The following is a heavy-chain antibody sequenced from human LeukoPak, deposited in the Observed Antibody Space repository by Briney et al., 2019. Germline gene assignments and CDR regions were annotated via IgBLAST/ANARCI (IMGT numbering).Heavy chain of an antibody. CDR1: GFTVSSNY. V-gene: IGHV3-23*01. J-gene: IGHJ4*02. CDR2: ISGSGGST. D-gene: IGHD1/OR15-1a*01. Sequence: GGSLRLSCAASGFTVSSNYMSWVRQAPGKGLEWVSAISGSGGSTYYADSVKGRFTISRDNSKNTLYLQMNSLRAEDTAVYYCAKDPGGTRKYFDYWGQGTLVTVSS. CDR3: AKDPGGTRKYFDY.